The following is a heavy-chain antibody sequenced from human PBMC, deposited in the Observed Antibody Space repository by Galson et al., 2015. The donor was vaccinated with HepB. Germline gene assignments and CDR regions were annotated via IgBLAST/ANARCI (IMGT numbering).Heavy chain of an antibody. CDR1: GGSISSGSYY. Sequence: TLSLTCTVSGGSISSGSYYWSWIRQPAGKGLEWIGRIYTSGSTNYNPSLKSRVTISVDTSKNQFSLKLSSVTAADTAVYYCARQYSSGWYNWFDPWGQGTLVTVSS. CDR2: IYTSGST. V-gene: IGHV4-61*02. J-gene: IGHJ5*02. CDR3: ARQYSSGWYNWFDP. D-gene: IGHD6-19*01.